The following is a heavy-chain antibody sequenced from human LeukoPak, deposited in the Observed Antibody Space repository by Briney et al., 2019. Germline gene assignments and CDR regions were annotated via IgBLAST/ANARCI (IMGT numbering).Heavy chain of an antibody. J-gene: IGHJ5*02. Sequence: ASVKVSCKASGYTFTSYGISWVRQAPGQGLEWMGWISAYNGNTNYAQKLQGRVTMTTDTSTSTAYMELRSLRSDDTAVYYCARDAVIVVVPAAIVWDWFDPWGQGTLVTVSS. V-gene: IGHV1-18*01. CDR1: GYTFTSYG. D-gene: IGHD2-2*02. CDR2: ISAYNGNT. CDR3: ARDAVIVVVPAAIVWDWFDP.